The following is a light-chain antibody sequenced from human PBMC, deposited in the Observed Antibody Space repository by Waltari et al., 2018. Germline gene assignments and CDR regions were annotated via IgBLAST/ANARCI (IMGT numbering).Light chain of an antibody. CDR3: QTGGHGTWV. Sequence: QLVVTQSPSASASLGASVKPTCTLSSGHSSHIVPWPQQHPEKGPRYLMKVNSDGSYSKVDEIPDRFSGSSSGAERYLTISSLQSEDEADYYCQTGGHGTWVFGGGTKLTVL. CDR1: SGHSSHI. CDR2: VNSDGSY. V-gene: IGLV4-69*01. J-gene: IGLJ3*02.